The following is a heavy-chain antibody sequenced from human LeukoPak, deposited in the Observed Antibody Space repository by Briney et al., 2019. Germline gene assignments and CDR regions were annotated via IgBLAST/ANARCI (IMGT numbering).Heavy chain of an antibody. CDR3: ARVGVRYSSSATFDY. CDR2: ISSSSYI. CDR1: GFTFSSYS. D-gene: IGHD6-6*01. J-gene: IGHJ4*02. Sequence: GGSLRLSCAASGFTFSSYSMNWVRQAPGKGLEWVSSISSSSYIYYADSVKGRFTISRDNAKNSLYLQMNSLRAEDTAVYYCARVGVRYSSSATFDYWGPGTLVTVSS. V-gene: IGHV3-21*01.